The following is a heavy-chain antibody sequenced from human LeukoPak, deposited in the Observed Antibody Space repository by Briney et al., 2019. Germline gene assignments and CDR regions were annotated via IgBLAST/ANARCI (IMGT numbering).Heavy chain of an antibody. V-gene: IGHV3-64*01. CDR1: GFTFSSYA. CDR2: ISGNGVST. Sequence: GGSLRLSCAASGFTFSSYAMHWVRQAPGKGLEYVSAISGNGVSTDYANSVKGRFTISRDNSKNTLYLQMNSLRAEDTAVYYCARGPSGYHNTGGQGTLVTVSS. CDR3: ARGPSGYHNT. D-gene: IGHD5-12*01. J-gene: IGHJ4*02.